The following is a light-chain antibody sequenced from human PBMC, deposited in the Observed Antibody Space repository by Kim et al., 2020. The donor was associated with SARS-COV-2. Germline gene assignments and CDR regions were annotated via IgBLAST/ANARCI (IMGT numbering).Light chain of an antibody. CDR3: GADHGSGSNSAPWV. Sequence: ELTQPPSASASLGASVTLTCTLSSGYSNYKVDWYQQRPGKGPRFVMRVGTGGIVGSKGDGIPDRFSVLGSGLNRYLTIKNIQEEDESDYHCGADHGSGSNSAPWVFGGGTQLTVL. CDR1: SGYSNYK. CDR2: VGTGGIVG. V-gene: IGLV9-49*01. J-gene: IGLJ3*02.